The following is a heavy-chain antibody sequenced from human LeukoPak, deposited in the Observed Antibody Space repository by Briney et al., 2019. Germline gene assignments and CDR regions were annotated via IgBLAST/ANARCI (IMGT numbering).Heavy chain of an antibody. D-gene: IGHD3-22*01. CDR3: ATTGEMNYYDSSGYYYVSDY. J-gene: IGHJ4*02. V-gene: IGHV3-7*03. CDR1: GFTFSSYW. CDR2: IKQDGSEK. Sequence: GGSLRLSCAASGFTFSSYWMSWVRQAPGKGLEWVANIKQDGSEKYYVDSVKGRFTISRDNSKNTLYLQMNSLRAEDTAVYYCATTGEMNYYDSSGYYYVSDYWGQGTLVTVSS.